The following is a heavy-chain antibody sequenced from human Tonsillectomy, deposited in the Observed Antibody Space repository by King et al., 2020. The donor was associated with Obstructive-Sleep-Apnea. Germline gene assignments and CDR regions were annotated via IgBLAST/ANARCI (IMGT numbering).Heavy chain of an antibody. CDR2: TSAHNGYT. D-gene: IGHD2/OR15-2a*01. J-gene: IGHJ3*02. V-gene: IGHV1-18*04. Sequence: QLVQSGAEVNKPGASVKVSCKASGYTFTSHGISWVRQAPGQGLEWMGWTSAHNGYTNYAQKFQGRVTMTIDTSTSTGYMELRSLRSADTAVYFCARSKYQGDAFNIWGQGTMVSVSS. CDR3: ARSKYQGDAFNI. CDR1: GYTFTSHG.